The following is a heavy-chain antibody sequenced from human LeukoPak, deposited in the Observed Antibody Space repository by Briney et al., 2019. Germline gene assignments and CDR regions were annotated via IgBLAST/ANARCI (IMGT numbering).Heavy chain of an antibody. D-gene: IGHD3-10*01. CDR2: ISYDGSNK. CDR3: AKDKSGFEED. Sequence: PGGSLRLSCAASGFTFSSYGMHWVRQAPGKGLEWVAVISYDGSNKYYADSVKGRFTISRDNSKNTLYLQMNSLRAEDTAVYYCAKDKSGFEEDWGQGTLVTVSS. J-gene: IGHJ4*02. CDR1: GFTFSSYG. V-gene: IGHV3-30*18.